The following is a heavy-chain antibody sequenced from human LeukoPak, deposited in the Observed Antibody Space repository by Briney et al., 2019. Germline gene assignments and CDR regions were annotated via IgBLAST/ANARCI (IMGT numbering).Heavy chain of an antibody. CDR1: GFTFSSYG. Sequence: GGSLRLSCAASGFTFSSYGMHWVRQAPGKGLEWVAVISYDGSDKYYADSVKGRFTISRDNSKNTLYLQMKSLRAVDTAVYYWARALYCGGDCYMIDYWGQGTLVTVSS. CDR3: ARALYCGGDCYMIDY. CDR2: ISYDGSDK. D-gene: IGHD2-21*02. J-gene: IGHJ4*02. V-gene: IGHV3-30*03.